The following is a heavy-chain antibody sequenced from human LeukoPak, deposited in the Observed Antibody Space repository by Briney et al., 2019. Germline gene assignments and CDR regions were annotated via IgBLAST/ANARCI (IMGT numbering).Heavy chain of an antibody. CDR1: GGSISSSSYY. D-gene: IGHD2-15*01. CDR3: ARQGYCSGGSCFHLNWFDP. CDR2: IYYSGST. Sequence: PSETLSLTCTVSGGSISSSSYYWGWIRQPPGKGLEWIGSIYYSGSTYYNPSLKSRVTISVDTSKNQFSLKLSSVTAADTAVYYCARQGYCSGGSCFHLNWFDPWGQGTLVTVSS. V-gene: IGHV4-39*01. J-gene: IGHJ5*02.